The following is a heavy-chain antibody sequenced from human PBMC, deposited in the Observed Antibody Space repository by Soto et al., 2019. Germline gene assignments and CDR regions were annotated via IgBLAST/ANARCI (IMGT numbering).Heavy chain of an antibody. Sequence: ASVKVSCKASGYTFTSYAMHWLRQAPGQRLEWMGWINAGNGNTKYSQKFQGRVTITRDTSASTAYMELSSLRSEDTAVYYCARVKRPEYSSSWYLAYWGQGTLVTVSS. V-gene: IGHV1-3*01. J-gene: IGHJ4*02. D-gene: IGHD6-13*01. CDR3: ARVKRPEYSSSWYLAY. CDR1: GYTFTSYA. CDR2: INAGNGNT.